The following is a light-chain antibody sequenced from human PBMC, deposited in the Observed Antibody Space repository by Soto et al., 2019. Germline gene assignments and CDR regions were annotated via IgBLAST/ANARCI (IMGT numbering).Light chain of an antibody. J-gene: IGKJ4*01. Sequence: DIQMTQSPSTLSASVGDRVTITCRASQSISSWLAWYQQKAGKAPKLLIYDASSLESGVPSRFSGSGSGTEFTLTISSLQPDDFATYYCQQYNSLGVTFGGGTKV. CDR3: QQYNSLGVT. V-gene: IGKV1-5*01. CDR1: QSISSW. CDR2: DAS.